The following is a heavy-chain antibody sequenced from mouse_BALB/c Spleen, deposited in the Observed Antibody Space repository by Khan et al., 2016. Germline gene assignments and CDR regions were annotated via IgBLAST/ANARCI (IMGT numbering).Heavy chain of an antibody. CDR2: VNPNNGAS. CDR3: LREAMDY. CDR1: GYSFSGYY. J-gene: IGHJ4*01. V-gene: IGHV1-18*01. Sequence: VRLQQSGPDLVKPGASVKISCKASGYSFSGYYLDWVKQSHEKSLEWIGRVNPNNGASKYNQKFKGKAILTVDRSSTTAYMELRTLTSEDSAVYYCLREAMDYWGQGTSVTVSS. D-gene: IGHD3-1*01.